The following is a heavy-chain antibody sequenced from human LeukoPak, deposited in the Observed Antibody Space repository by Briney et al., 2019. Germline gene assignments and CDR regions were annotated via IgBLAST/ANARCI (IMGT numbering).Heavy chain of an antibody. CDR1: GGSISSYY. CDR2: IYYSGST. V-gene: IGHV4-59*01. D-gene: IGHD3-3*01. Sequence: SETLSLTCTVSGGSISSYYWSWIRRPPGKGLEWIGYIYYSGSTNYNPSLKSRVTISVDTSKNQFSLKLSSVTAADTAVYYCARGSAYYDFWSGYYKENDFDYWGQGTLVTVSS. CDR3: ARGSAYYDFWSGYYKENDFDY. J-gene: IGHJ4*02.